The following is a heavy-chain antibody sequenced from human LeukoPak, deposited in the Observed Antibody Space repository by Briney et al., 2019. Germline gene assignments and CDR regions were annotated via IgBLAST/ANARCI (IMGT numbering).Heavy chain of an antibody. CDR3: AREGIRIAAAGTIDY. CDR1: GYTFSNYA. J-gene: IGHJ4*02. V-gene: IGHV1-18*01. Sequence: ASVKVSCKASGYTFSNYAINWVRQAPGQGLEGMGWISTYNGNTNYEQKLQDRVTMTTDTSTSTAYMELRSLRSDDTAMYYCAREGIRIAAAGTIDYWGQGTLVTVSS. CDR2: ISTYNGNT. D-gene: IGHD6-13*01.